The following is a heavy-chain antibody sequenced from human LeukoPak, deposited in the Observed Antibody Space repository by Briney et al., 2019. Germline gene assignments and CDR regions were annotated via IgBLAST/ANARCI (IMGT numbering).Heavy chain of an antibody. CDR3: AREQATVLGVWFDP. J-gene: IGHJ5*02. CDR1: GYTSTGYY. V-gene: IGHV1-2*06. Sequence: ASVKVSCKASGYTSTGYYMHWVRQAPGQGREWMGRINPNSGGTNYAQKFQGRVTLTRDTSISTAYMELSRLRSDDTAVYYCAREQATVLGVWFDPWGQGTLVTVSS. D-gene: IGHD2-8*01. CDR2: INPNSGGT.